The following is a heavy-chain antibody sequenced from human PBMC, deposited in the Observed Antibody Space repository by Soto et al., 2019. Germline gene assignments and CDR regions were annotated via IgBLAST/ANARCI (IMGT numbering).Heavy chain of an antibody. J-gene: IGHJ5*02. CDR1: GDSISSGHYY. CDR3: ARLKDPDHWFDP. Sequence: QVQLQESGPGLVKPSQTLSLTCTVSGDSISSGHYYWSWTRQPPGKGLEWIAYIHHSGSTYYNPSLKSRITMSVDTSTNQFSLRLSSVTATDTAVYSCARLKDPDHWFDPWGRGTLVIVSS. V-gene: IGHV4-30-4*01. CDR2: IHHSGST.